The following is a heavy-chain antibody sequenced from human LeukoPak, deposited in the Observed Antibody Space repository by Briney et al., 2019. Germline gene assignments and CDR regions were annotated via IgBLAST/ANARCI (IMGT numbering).Heavy chain of an antibody. D-gene: IGHD3-22*01. CDR2: ISYDGSNK. J-gene: IGHJ4*02. Sequence: GGSLRLSCAASGFTFSSYAMHWVRQAPGKGLVWVAIISYDGSNKYYADSVKGRFTISRDNSKNTLYLQINSLRAEDTAVYYCATDPDRSGYYYPIFDYWGQGTLVTVSS. V-gene: IGHV3-30-3*02. CDR1: GFTFSSYA. CDR3: ATDPDRSGYYYPIFDY.